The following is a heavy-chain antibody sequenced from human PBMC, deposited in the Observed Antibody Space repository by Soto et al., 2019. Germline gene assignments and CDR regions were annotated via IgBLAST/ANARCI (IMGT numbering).Heavy chain of an antibody. Sequence: QVQLVQSGAEVKKPGASVKVSCKASGNSFADYYMHWVRQAPGQGLEWMGWINPDSGGTNYAQKFQGRVTMTRDSSITTAYMELTGLRSDDTAVYYCARDQMTTVTINDYYGMDVWGQGTTVTVSS. CDR2: INPDSGGT. J-gene: IGHJ6*02. CDR1: GNSFADYY. D-gene: IGHD4-17*01. CDR3: ARDQMTTVTINDYYGMDV. V-gene: IGHV1-2*02.